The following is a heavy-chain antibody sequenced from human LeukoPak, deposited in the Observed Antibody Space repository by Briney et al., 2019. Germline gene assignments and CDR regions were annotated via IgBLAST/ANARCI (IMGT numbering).Heavy chain of an antibody. V-gene: IGHV3-49*04. CDR2: IRSKAYGGTT. CDR3: SRNYYGDSGGFFDY. D-gene: IGHD4-17*01. J-gene: IGHJ4*02. Sequence: SGGSLRLSCTASGFTFGDYAVSWVRQAPGKGLEWVGFIRSKAYGGTTEYAASVKGRLTISRDDSKSIAYLQMNSLKTEDTALYYCSRNYYGDSGGFFDYWGQGTLVTVSS. CDR1: GFTFGDYA.